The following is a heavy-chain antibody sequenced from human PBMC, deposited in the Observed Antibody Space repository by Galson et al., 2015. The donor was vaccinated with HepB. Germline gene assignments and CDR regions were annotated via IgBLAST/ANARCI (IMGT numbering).Heavy chain of an antibody. J-gene: IGHJ4*02. D-gene: IGHD6-13*01. CDR3: AREALGIAAAGTLDY. Sequence: SLRLSCAASGFTFSSYAMHWVRQAPGKGLEWVAVIPYDGSNKYYADSVKGRFTISRDNSKNTLYLQMNSLRAEDTAVYYCAREALGIAAAGTLDYWGQGTLVTVSS. V-gene: IGHV3-30-3*01. CDR1: GFTFSSYA. CDR2: IPYDGSNK.